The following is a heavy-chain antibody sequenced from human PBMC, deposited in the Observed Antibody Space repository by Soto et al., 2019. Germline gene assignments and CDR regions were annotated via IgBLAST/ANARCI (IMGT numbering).Heavy chain of an antibody. V-gene: IGHV3-30*03. CDR2: ISYDGSNK. J-gene: IGHJ4*02. CDR3: ARSGYYYDSSGSYYFDY. Sequence: GGSLRLSCAASGFTFSSYGMHWVRQAPGKGLEWVAVISYDGSNKYYADSVKGRFTISRDNSKNTLYLQMNSLRAEDTAVYYCARSGYYYDSSGSYYFDYWGQGTLVTVSS. CDR1: GFTFSSYG. D-gene: IGHD3-22*01.